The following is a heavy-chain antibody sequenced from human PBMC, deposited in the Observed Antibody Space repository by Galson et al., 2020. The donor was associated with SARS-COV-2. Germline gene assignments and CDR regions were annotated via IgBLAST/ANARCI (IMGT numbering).Heavy chain of an antibody. D-gene: IGHD6-13*01. CDR2: ISSSGSTI. J-gene: IGHJ6*02. CDR1: GFTFSDYY. V-gene: IGHV3-11*01. CDR3: ARDTAAAGTGGNYYYYYGMDV. Sequence: GGSLRLSCAASGFTFSDYYMSWIRQAPGKGLEWVSYISSSGSTIYYTDSVKGRFTISRDNAKNSLYLQMNSLRAEDTAVYYCARDTAAAGTGGNYYYYYGMDVWGQGTTVTVSS.